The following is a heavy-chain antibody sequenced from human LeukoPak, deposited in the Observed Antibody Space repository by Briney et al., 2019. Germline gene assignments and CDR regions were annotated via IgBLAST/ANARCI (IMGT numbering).Heavy chain of an antibody. CDR1: GFTFSSYS. J-gene: IGHJ4*02. Sequence: GGSLRLSCAASGFTFSSYSMNWVRQAPGKGLEWVSSISSSSSYIYYADSVKGRFTISRDNAKNSLYLQMNSLRVEDTAFYYCAKDNRRHYTSGPNPDSLHWGQGALVTVSS. CDR2: ISSSSSYI. D-gene: IGHD6-19*01. CDR3: AKDNRRHYTSGPNPDSLH. V-gene: IGHV3-21*04.